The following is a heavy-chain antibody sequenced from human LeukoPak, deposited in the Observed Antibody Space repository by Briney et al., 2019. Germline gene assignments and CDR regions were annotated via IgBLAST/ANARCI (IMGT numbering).Heavy chain of an antibody. D-gene: IGHD6-25*01. CDR1: GFTFSTYA. V-gene: IGHV3-23*01. CDR2: ISGGGGST. CDR3: AKDAYSYGYGD. J-gene: IGHJ4*02. Sequence: GGSLRLSCAASGFTFSTYAMSWVRQAPGKGLEWVSAISGGGGSTYYADYADSVKGRFTISRDNSKNTLYLQMNSLRAEDTAVYYCAKDAYSYGYGDWGQGTLVTVSS.